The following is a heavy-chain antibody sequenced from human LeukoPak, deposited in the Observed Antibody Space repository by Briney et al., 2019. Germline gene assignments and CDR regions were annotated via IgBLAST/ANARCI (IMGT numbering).Heavy chain of an antibody. CDR3: ARGHGQ. CDR1: GCIISGNY. J-gene: IGHJ4*02. CDR2: IYTGGTA. V-gene: IGHV3-66*01. Sequence: GGSLRLSCVVSGCIISGNYMSWVRQAPGKGLEWVSVIYTGGTAAYTDSVRGRFTISRDTSKNTLYLQMNSLTVEDTAVYYCARGHGQWGQGTLVTVSS.